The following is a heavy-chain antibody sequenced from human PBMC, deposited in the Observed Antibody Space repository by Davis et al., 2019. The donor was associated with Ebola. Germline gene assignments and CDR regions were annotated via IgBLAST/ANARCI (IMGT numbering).Heavy chain of an antibody. V-gene: IGHV3-23*01. CDR3: ARGIGIAAAI. CDR1: GFTFSSYS. CDR2: ISGSGGST. D-gene: IGHD6-13*01. Sequence: GGSLRLSCAASGFTFSSYSMNWVRQAPGKGLEWVSAISGSGGSTYYADSVKGRFTISRDNSKNTLYLQMNSLRAEDTAVYYCARGIGIAAAIWGQGTTVTVSS. J-gene: IGHJ6*02.